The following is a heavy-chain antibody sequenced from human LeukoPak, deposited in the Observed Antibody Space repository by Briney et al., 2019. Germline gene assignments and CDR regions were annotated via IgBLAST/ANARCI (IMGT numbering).Heavy chain of an antibody. V-gene: IGHV1-69*05. J-gene: IGHJ5*02. Sequence: SVKVSCKASGGTFSSYAISWVRQAPGQGLEWMGRIIPIFGTANYAQKFQGRVTITTDESTSTAYMELSSLRSEDTAVYYCAPSVTTYYYDSSAHCPWGQGTLVTVSS. CDR2: IIPIFGTA. CDR1: GGTFSSYA. D-gene: IGHD3-22*01. CDR3: APSVTTYYYDSSAHCP.